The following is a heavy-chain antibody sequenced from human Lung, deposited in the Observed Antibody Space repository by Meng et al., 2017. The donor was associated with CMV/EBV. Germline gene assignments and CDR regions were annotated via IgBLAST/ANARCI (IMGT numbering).Heavy chain of an antibody. CDR1: GFTFTSYG. CDR2: ICNDGSRT. D-gene: IGHD3/OR15-3a*01. Sequence: GESLKISCAASGFTFTSYGMSWVRQAPGKGLEWVSLICNDGSRTYYADSVKGRFTISRDNSENTVSLQINNLRVEDSAVYYFLKWAAGLVPWGQGPLVTVAS. J-gene: IGHJ4*02. V-gene: IGHV3-23*03. CDR3: LKWAAGLVP.